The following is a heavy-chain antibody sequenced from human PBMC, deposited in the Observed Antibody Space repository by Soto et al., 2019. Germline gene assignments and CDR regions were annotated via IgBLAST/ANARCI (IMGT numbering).Heavy chain of an antibody. CDR3: ARTYRKTNWFDP. CDR1: GGSISSYY. Sequence: QVQLQESGPGLVKPSETLSLTCTVSGGSISSYYWSWIRQPPGRGLEWIGYIYYSGSTNYKPSLKSRVTRSVDTSKNQFSLKLSSVTAADTAVYYCARTYRKTNWFDPWGQGTLVTVSS. V-gene: IGHV4-59*01. J-gene: IGHJ5*02. CDR2: IYYSGST.